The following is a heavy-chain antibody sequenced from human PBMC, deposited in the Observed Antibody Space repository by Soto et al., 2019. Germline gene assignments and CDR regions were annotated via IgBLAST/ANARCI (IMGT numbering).Heavy chain of an antibody. CDR2: IIPNSRGT. V-gene: IGHV1-2*04. J-gene: IGHJ6*02. D-gene: IGHD3-3*01. CDR3: ARGCITIFGVVQADYYYGMDV. Sequence: ASVKVSCKASGYTFTGYYMHWVRQAPGQVLEWLGWIIPNSRGTNYARKFQGWVTMTRDTSISTAYMELSRLRSDDTAVYYCARGCITIFGVVQADYYYGMDVWGQGTTVTVSS. CDR1: GYTFTGYY.